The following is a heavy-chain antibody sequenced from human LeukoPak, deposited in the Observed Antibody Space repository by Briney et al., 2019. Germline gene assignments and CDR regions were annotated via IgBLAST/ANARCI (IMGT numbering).Heavy chain of an antibody. CDR3: ARDWPSEWQHLPDYDAVDI. J-gene: IGHJ3*02. CDR2: ISSRSSSI. D-gene: IGHD6-13*01. V-gene: IGHV3-21*04. Sequence: GGSLRLSCAASGFTFSSYSMNWVRQAPGKGLEWVSSISSRSSSIYYADSVKGRFTISRDNAKNSLYLQMNSLRAEDTAVYYCARDWPSEWQHLPDYDAVDIWGQGTMVTVSS. CDR1: GFTFSSYS.